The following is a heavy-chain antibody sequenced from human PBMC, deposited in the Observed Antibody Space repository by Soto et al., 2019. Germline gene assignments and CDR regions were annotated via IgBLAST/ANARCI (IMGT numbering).Heavy chain of an antibody. CDR3: ARLRRDWGDAFDL. J-gene: IGHJ3*01. CDR2: IIPVFDKA. Sequence: QVQLVQSGADVKKPGSSVKVSCKTSGGPFGSSAISWVRQAPAQGLEWMGEIIPVFDKANYAQNFQGRLTITADEPTGTVFMQLSSLRSEDTAVYFCARLRRDWGDAFDLWGLGKFVTVSS. V-gene: IGHV1-69*01. CDR1: GGPFGSSA. D-gene: IGHD3-16*01.